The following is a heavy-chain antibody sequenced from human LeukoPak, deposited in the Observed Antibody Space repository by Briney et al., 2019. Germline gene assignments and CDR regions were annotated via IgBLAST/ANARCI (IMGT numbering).Heavy chain of an antibody. CDR3: AEMTTVTPADY. CDR2: MSGSGGST. CDR1: GFTFSSYA. D-gene: IGHD4-17*01. Sequence: GGSLRLSCAASGFTFSSYAMSWVRQAPGKGLEWVSAMSGSGGSTYYADSINGLFTNSRDNSKNTLYLQMNSLRAEDTAVYYCAEMTTVTPADYWGQGTLVTVSS. J-gene: IGHJ4*02. V-gene: IGHV3-23*01.